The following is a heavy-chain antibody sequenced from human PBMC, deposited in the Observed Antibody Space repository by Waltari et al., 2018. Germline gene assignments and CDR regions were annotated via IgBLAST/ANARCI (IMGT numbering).Heavy chain of an antibody. V-gene: IGHV1-3*01. CDR1: GYTFTSYA. Sequence: QVQLVQSGAEVKKPGASVKVSCKASGYTFTSYAMHWVRQAPGQRLEWMGWINAGNGNTKYSQKFQGRVTMTRDTSASTAYMELSSLRSEDTAVYYCARDRGVSGSYYNPDAFDIWGQGTMVTVSS. CDR2: INAGNGNT. D-gene: IGHD3-10*01. J-gene: IGHJ3*02. CDR3: ARDRGVSGSYYNPDAFDI.